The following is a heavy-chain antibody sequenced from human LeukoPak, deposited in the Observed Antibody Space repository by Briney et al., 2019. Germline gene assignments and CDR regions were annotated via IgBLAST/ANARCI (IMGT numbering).Heavy chain of an antibody. CDR2: IKGDGSST. V-gene: IGHV3-74*03. CDR1: GFTFSSYA. J-gene: IGHJ5*01. Sequence: GGSLRLSCAASGFTFSSYAMSWVRQAPGKGLVWVSRIKGDGSSTTYADSVKGRFTISRDNAKNTLHLQMDSLRAEDTAVYYCARSDWLDSWGQGTLVIVS. CDR3: ARSDWLDS.